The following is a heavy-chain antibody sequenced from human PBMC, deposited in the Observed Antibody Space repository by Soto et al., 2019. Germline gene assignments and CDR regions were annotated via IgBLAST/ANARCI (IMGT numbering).Heavy chain of an antibody. J-gene: IGHJ4*02. CDR3: ARDHEYHRFDY. D-gene: IGHD6-6*01. CDR1: GFTFSSYG. V-gene: IGHV3-33*01. Sequence: GRSLRLSCAASGFTFSSYGMHWVRQAPGKGLEWVAVIWYDGSNKYYADSVKGRFTISRDNSKNTLYLQMNSLRAEDTAVYYSARDHEYHRFDYWGQGPRVTVSX. CDR2: IWYDGSNK.